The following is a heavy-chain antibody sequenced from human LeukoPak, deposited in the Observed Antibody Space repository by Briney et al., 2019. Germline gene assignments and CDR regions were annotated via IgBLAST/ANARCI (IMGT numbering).Heavy chain of an antibody. D-gene: IGHD2-15*01. CDR3: ARVDSVDAFDI. CDR1: GFSFSSYS. V-gene: IGHV3-48*01. CDR2: ISSSSRAI. J-gene: IGHJ3*02. Sequence: GGSLRLSCAASGFSFSSYSMNWVRQAPGKGLEWVSYISSSSRAIYYADSVKGRFTISRDNAKNSLYLQMNSLRAEDTAVYFCARVDSVDAFDIWGQGTMVTVSS.